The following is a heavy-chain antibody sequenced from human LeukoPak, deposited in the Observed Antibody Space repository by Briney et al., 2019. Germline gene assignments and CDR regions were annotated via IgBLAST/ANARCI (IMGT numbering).Heavy chain of an antibody. V-gene: IGHV4-39*01. D-gene: IGHD6-19*01. J-gene: IGHJ4*02. CDR3: ARLAVADLAADY. Sequence: SETLSLTCTVSGGSLSSSSYYWGWTRQPPGKGLEWIGSIYYSGSTYYNPSLKSRVTISVDTSKNQFSLKLSSVTAADTAVYYCARLAVADLAADYWGQGTLVTVSS. CDR1: GGSLSSSSYY. CDR2: IYYSGST.